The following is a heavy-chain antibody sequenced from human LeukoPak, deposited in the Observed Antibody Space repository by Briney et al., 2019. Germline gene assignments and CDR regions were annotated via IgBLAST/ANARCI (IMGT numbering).Heavy chain of an antibody. J-gene: IGHJ5*02. V-gene: IGHV3-48*03. CDR2: IRSNGNVI. Sequence: GGSLRLSRSASGFTFGTSEMNWVRQPPGKGLEWISYIRSNGNVIYYSDSVRGRFTISRDNAKNSLYLQMNSLRVEDTALYYCARYTGSYLDLWGQGTLVTVSS. CDR3: ARYTGSYLDL. D-gene: IGHD5-18*01. CDR1: GFTFGTSE.